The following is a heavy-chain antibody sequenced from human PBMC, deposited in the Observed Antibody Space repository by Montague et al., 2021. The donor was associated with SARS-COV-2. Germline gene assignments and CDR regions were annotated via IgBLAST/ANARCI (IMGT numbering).Heavy chain of an antibody. CDR3: ARGHYYGRKDYYYGVDV. CDR2: IYYTGST. D-gene: IGHD3-10*01. J-gene: IGHJ6*02. Sequence: SETLSLTCTVSGASISSRSYYWGWIRQPPGKGLEWIGYIYYTGSTNYNPSLESRVTISLDTSKNQFSLKLSSVTAADTAVYYRARGHYYGRKDYYYGVDVWGQGATVTVSS. CDR1: GASISSRSYY. V-gene: IGHV4-61*05.